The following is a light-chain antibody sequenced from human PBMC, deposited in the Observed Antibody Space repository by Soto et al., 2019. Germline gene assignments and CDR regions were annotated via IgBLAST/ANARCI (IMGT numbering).Light chain of an antibody. CDR3: QQYTKWPLT. V-gene: IGKV3-15*01. Sequence: EIMMTQSPATLSVSPGERATLSCRASQSVYSNLAWYQQKPGQAPRLLIYHASTRATGIPARFSGGGSGTEFTLTISSLQSEDFAVYYCQQYTKWPLTFGGGTKVEIK. CDR1: QSVYSN. CDR2: HAS. J-gene: IGKJ4*01.